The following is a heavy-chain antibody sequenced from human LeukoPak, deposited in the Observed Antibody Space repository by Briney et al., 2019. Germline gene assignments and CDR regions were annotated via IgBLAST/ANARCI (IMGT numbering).Heavy chain of an antibody. Sequence: GASLRISCQASGSRFTSFWISWVRQMPGKGLEWMGRIDPSDSYINYSPSFQGHVTISTDKSISTAYLQLSSLKASDTAMYYCATLVGYCSGGSCYPGNWGQGTLVTVSS. D-gene: IGHD2-15*01. CDR1: GSRFTSFW. J-gene: IGHJ4*02. V-gene: IGHV5-10-1*01. CDR3: ATLVGYCSGGSCYPGN. CDR2: IDPSDSYI.